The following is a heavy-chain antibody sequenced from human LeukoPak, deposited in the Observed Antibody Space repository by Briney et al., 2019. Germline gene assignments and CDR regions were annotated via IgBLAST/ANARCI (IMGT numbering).Heavy chain of an antibody. CDR1: GGSVSSAVYY. J-gene: IGHJ4*02. D-gene: IGHD7-27*01. CDR2: IYDSGNT. V-gene: IGHV4-31*03. CDR3: ARFVWGAPFDY. Sequence: SETLSLTCTVSGGSVSSAVYYWSWIRQHPGKGLEWIGYIYDSGNTYYNPSLKSRITISVDTSKNQFSLKLSSVTAADTAVYYCARFVWGAPFDYWGQGTLVTVSS.